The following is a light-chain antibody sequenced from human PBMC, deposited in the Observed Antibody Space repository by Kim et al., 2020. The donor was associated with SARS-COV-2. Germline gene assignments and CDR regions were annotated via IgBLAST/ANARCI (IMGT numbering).Light chain of an antibody. CDR3: QQSFSTPWLS. Sequence: IQMTQSPSSLAASVGDRITIACRASQSIGTRLNWYQQRPGKAPKLLIYAAPSLQSGVPSRFSGAGSETDFTLTISSLQPEDFATYYCQQSFSTPWLSFGGGTKVDIK. J-gene: IGKJ4*01. CDR1: QSIGTR. CDR2: AAP. V-gene: IGKV1-39*01.